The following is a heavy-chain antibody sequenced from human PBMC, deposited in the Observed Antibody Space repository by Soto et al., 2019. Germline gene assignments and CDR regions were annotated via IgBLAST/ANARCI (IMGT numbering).Heavy chain of an antibody. CDR1: GFTFSSYW. CDR2: INSDGSRI. D-gene: IGHD6-19*01. Sequence: GGSLRLSCAASGFTFSSYWMHWVRQAPGKGLVWVSRINSDGSRISYADSVKGRFTISRDNAKNTLYLQMNSLRAEDTAVYYCAVAVAGPTAIGYWGQGTLVTVSS. V-gene: IGHV3-74*01. J-gene: IGHJ4*02. CDR3: AVAVAGPTAIGY.